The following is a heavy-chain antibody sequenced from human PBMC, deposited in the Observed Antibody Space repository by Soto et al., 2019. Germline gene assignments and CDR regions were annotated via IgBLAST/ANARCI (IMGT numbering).Heavy chain of an antibody. V-gene: IGHV4-59*01. Sequence: QEQLQESGPGLVKPSETLSLSCSVSGGSISSYYWSWIRQPPGKGLEWIAYIYYSGSTSYNPSLNSQATNAQNTYKNLSALRLSSVTAADTAVYYCARTYDGSGPNSGGYGFDIWGQGTMVTVSS. J-gene: IGHJ3*02. D-gene: IGHD3-22*01. CDR3: ARTYDGSGPNSGGYGFDI. CDR1: GGSISSYY. CDR2: IYYSGST.